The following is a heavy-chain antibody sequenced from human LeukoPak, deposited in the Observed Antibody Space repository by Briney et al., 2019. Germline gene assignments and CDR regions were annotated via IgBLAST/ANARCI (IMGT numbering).Heavy chain of an antibody. CDR1: GFTFSSYS. J-gene: IGHJ5*02. D-gene: IGHD2-2*01. Sequence: GGSLRLSCAASGFTFSSYSMNWVRQAPGKGLEWVSYISSSSSTIYYADSVKGRFTISRDNAKNSLYLQMNSLRAEDTAVYYCARGALGSQLLRSFWFDPWGQGTLVTVSS. V-gene: IGHV3-48*04. CDR2: ISSSSSTI. CDR3: ARGALGSQLLRSFWFDP.